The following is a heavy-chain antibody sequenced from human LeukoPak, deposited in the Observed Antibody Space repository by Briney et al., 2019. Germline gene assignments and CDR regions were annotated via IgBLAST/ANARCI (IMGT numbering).Heavy chain of an antibody. D-gene: IGHD1-14*01. CDR2: MNEYSTTI. CDR1: GFPFNSFW. J-gene: IGHJ4*02. V-gene: IGHV3-74*01. CDR3: ARGGVNPVDH. Sequence: GGSLRLSCAASGFPFNSFWMHWVRQAPGKGLVRVSDMNEYSTTIRYADSVKGRFTISRDNAKSILYLQMNNLRAEDTAMYFCARGGVNPVDHWGQGTLATVSS.